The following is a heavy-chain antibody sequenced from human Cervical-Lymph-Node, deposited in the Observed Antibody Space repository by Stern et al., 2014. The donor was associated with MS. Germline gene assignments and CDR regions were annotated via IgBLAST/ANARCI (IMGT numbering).Heavy chain of an antibody. V-gene: IGHV4-39*01. J-gene: IGHJ4*02. D-gene: IGHD5-24*01. CDR3: ARLGMATISLGY. CDR1: GGSISSSSSY. CDR2: IYYSGST. Sequence: QLQLQESGPGLVKPSETLSLTCTVSGGSISSSSSYWGWVRQPPGKGLEWIGSIYYSGSTYYNPSLKSRVTISVDTSTNPSPLSLSSVTAADTAVYYCARLGMATISLGYWGQGTLVTVSS.